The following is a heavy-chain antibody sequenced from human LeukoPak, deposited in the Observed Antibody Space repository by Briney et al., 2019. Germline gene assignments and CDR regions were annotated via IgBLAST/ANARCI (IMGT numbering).Heavy chain of an antibody. J-gene: IGHJ4*02. D-gene: IGHD3-3*01. V-gene: IGHV3-15*01. CDR1: GFTFSNAW. CDR3: TTDLYDFWSGYPRLFDY. CDR2: IKSKTDGGTT. Sequence: GGSLRLSCAASGFTFSNAWMSWVRQAPGKGLEWVGRIKSKTDGGTTDYAAPVKGRFTISRDDSKNTLYLQMNSLKTEDTAVYYCTTDLYDFWSGYPRLFDYWGQGTLVTVSS.